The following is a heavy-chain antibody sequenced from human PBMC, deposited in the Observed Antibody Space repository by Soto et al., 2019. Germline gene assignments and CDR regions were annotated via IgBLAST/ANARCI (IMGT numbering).Heavy chain of an antibody. CDR3: ARGERGSIAAAGRGSWPYYYGMDV. Sequence: SETLSLTCAVYGGSFSGYYWSWIRQPPWKGLEWIGEINHSGSTNYNPSLKSRVTISVDTSKNQFSLKLSSVTAADTAVYYCARGERGSIAAAGRGSWPYYYGMDVWGQGTTVTVSS. CDR2: INHSGST. D-gene: IGHD6-13*01. J-gene: IGHJ6*02. CDR1: GGSFSGYY. V-gene: IGHV4-34*01.